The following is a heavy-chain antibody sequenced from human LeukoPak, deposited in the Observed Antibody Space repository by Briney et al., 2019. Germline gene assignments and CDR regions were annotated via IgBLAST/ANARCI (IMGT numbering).Heavy chain of an antibody. CDR2: INHSGST. Sequence: SETLSLTCAVYGGSFSGYYWSWIRQPPGKGLEWIGEINHSGSTNYNPSLKSRVTISVDTSKNQFSLKLSSVTAADTAVYYCARGLLAGYCSSTSCYKGEFDYWGQGTLVTVSS. D-gene: IGHD2-2*02. V-gene: IGHV4-34*01. J-gene: IGHJ4*02. CDR3: ARGLLAGYCSSTSCYKGEFDY. CDR1: GGSFSGYY.